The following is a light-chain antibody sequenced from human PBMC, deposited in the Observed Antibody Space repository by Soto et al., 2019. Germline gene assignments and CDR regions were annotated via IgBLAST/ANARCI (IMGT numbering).Light chain of an antibody. CDR3: QQSYSTPFT. J-gene: IGKJ4*01. CDR2: STS. CDR1: QNISSY. V-gene: IGKV1-39*01. Sequence: DIQMTQSPSSLSASVGDRVTITCRASQNISSYLNWYQQKPGKAPKLLMYSTSGLQSGVPSTFSGSGSGTDFTLTISSLQPEDFATYYCQQSYSTPFTFGGGTKVEIK.